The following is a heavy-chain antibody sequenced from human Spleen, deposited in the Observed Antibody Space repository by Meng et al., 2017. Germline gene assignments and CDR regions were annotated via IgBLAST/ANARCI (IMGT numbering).Heavy chain of an antibody. CDR3: ARVQFGSGSYSDY. D-gene: IGHD3-10*01. V-gene: IGHV3-20*04. CDR1: GFTLDDYG. CDR2: INWNGGST. J-gene: IGHJ4*02. Sequence: GESLKISCAASGFTLDDYGMSWVRQAPGKGLEWVSGINWNGGSTGYADSVKGRFTISRDNAKNSLYLQMNSLRAEDTALYYCARVQFGSGSYSDYWGQGTLVTVSS.